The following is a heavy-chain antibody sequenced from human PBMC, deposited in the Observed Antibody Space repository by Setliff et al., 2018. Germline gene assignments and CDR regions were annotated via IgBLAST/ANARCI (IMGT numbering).Heavy chain of an antibody. J-gene: IGHJ6*03. D-gene: IGHD4-4*01. V-gene: IGHV1-69*05. CDR3: ARADYIRYFYMDA. CDR1: GDTFSSYA. CDR2: IIPIFGTV. Sequence: ASVKVSCKASGDTFSSYAINWVRQAPGQGLEWMGGIIPIFGTVNYAQKFQGRLTITTVGSTSTAYMELSSLRSEDTAVYYCARADYIRYFYMDAWGKGTTVTVSS.